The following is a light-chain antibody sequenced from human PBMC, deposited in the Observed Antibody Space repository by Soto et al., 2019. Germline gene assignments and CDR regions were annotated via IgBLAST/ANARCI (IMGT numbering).Light chain of an antibody. CDR3: QLYYATPFT. CDR2: WAS. V-gene: IGKV4-1*01. J-gene: IGKJ3*01. Sequence: DIVMTQSPDSLTVSLGERDTINCKSSQSVLYGSNNLNYLAWYQQKPGQPPTLLIYWASTRESGVPDRFSGSGSGTDFTLTISSLQAEDVAVYYCQLYYATPFTFGPGTTVDI. CDR1: QSVLYGSNNLNY.